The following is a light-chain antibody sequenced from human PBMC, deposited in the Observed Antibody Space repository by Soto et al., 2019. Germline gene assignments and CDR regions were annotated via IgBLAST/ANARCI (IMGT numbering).Light chain of an antibody. CDR2: KDT. Sequence: SYELPQPPSVSVSPGQTSRINCYGNTSQKQYACWYQQKPGQDPVLMIYKDTERPSGIPERFSGSSSGTTVTLTISGVQAEDEANYYCQSADSSRSNFIGAGATVTV. CDR3: QSADSSRSNF. CDR1: TSQKQY. V-gene: IGLV3-25*02. J-gene: IGLJ1*01.